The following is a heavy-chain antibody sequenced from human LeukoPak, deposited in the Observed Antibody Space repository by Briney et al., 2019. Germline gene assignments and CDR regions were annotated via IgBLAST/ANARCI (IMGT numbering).Heavy chain of an antibody. J-gene: IGHJ4*02. V-gene: IGHV4-59*01. CDR2: IYYSGST. CDR3: ARDRSWSFFSA. D-gene: IGHD6-13*01. Sequence: SETLSLTCTVSGGSISSYYWSWVRQPLGKGLEWIGYIYYSGSTSYNPSLKSRVTISVDTSKNQFSLKLSSVTAADTAVYYCARDRSWSFFSAWGQGTLVTVSS. CDR1: GGSISSYY.